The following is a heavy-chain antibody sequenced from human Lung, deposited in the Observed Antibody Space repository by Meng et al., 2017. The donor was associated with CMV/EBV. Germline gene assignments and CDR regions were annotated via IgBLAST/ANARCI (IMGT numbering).Heavy chain of an antibody. D-gene: IGHD6-13*01. Sequence: GEXXKISCAASGFSFSDYSLNWVRQAPGGGPGLVSYTRRDSSAVYYADSVKGRFTISRDNAKNSLYLQMNSLRAEDTAVYYCANLFGSSWESDYWGQGPLVTVSS. CDR3: ANLFGSSWESDY. V-gene: IGHV3-48*04. CDR2: TRRDSSAV. J-gene: IGHJ4*02. CDR1: GFSFSDYS.